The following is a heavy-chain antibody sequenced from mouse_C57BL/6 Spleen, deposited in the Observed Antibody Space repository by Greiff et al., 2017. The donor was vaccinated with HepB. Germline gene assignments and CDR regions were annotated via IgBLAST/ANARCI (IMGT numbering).Heavy chain of an antibody. J-gene: IGHJ2*01. V-gene: IGHV10-1*01. CDR1: GFSFNTYA. CDR3: VRHDYFDY. CDR2: IRSKSNNYAT. Sequence: EVQRVESGGGLVQPKGSLKLSCAASGFSFNTYAMNWVRQAPGKGLEWVARIRSKSNNYATEYADSVKDRVTISRDESESMLYLQMNNLKTEDTAMYYCVRHDYFDYWGQGTTLTVSS.